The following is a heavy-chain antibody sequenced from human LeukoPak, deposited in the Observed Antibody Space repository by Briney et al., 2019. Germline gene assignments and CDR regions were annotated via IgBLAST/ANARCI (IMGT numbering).Heavy chain of an antibody. CDR2: IIPIFGTA. V-gene: IGHV1-69*06. J-gene: IGHJ4*02. CDR3: AIQQWLERGGFDY. CDR1: GGTFSSYA. D-gene: IGHD6-19*01. Sequence: SVKVSCKASGGTFSSYAISWVRQDPGQGVEWMGGIIPIFGTANYAQKFQGRVTITADKSTITAYMELSRLRSDDTAVYSCAIQQWLERGGFDYWGQGTLVTVSS.